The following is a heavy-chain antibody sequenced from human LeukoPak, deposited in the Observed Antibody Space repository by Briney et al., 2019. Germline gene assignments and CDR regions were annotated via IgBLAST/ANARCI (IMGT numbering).Heavy chain of an antibody. V-gene: IGHV4-34*01. CDR1: GGSFSGYY. D-gene: IGHD2-2*01. CDR3: ARVRGDCSSTSCYLSYYMDV. J-gene: IGHJ6*03. CDR2: INHSGST. Sequence: SETLSLTCAVYGGSFSGYYWSWIRQPPGKGLEWIGEINHSGSTNYNPPLKSRVTISVDTSKNQFSLKLSSVTAADTAVYYCARVRGDCSSTSCYLSYYMDVWGKGTTVTVSS.